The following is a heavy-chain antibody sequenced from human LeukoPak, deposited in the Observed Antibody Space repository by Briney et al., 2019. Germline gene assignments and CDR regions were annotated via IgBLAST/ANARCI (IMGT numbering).Heavy chain of an antibody. J-gene: IGHJ4*02. Sequence: PGGSLRLSCAASGFTFSSYAMHWVRQAPGRGLEWVAVISYDGSNKYYADSVKGRFTISRDNSKNTLYLQMNSLRAEDTAVYYCARVRGVIGPFDYWGQGTLVTVSS. D-gene: IGHD3-10*01. CDR3: ARVRGVIGPFDY. CDR1: GFTFSSYA. CDR2: ISYDGSNK. V-gene: IGHV3-30*01.